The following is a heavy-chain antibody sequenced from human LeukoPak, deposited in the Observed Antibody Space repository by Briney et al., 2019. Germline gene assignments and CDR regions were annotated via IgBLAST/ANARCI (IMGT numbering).Heavy chain of an antibody. CDR2: IDHRGDT. V-gene: IGHV4-34*01. CDR3: ARGATISETGYFDF. CDR1: GGSFSRYY. D-gene: IGHD5-24*01. J-gene: IGHJ4*03. Sequence: SETLSLTCAVYGGSFSRYYWSWIRQSPGKGLEWIAEIDHRGDTNYNPSVKTRVTISVDTSKNQSSLKVRSLSAADTAVYYCARGATISETGYFDFWGQGTLVTVSS.